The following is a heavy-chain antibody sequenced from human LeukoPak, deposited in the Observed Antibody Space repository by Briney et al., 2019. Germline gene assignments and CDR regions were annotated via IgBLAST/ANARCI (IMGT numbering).Heavy chain of an antibody. J-gene: IGHJ4*02. CDR2: INPNSGGT. Sequence: GASLKASCKTTGYTFTGYFLNWVRQAPGQGLEWMGRINPNSGGTNCGQKFQDRVTLTRDTSIATAYMELSSLTSDDTAVYYCARVDAASLAVHYWGQGTLVTVSS. V-gene: IGHV1-2*02. CDR1: GYTFTGYF. D-gene: IGHD6-13*01. CDR3: ARVDAASLAVHY.